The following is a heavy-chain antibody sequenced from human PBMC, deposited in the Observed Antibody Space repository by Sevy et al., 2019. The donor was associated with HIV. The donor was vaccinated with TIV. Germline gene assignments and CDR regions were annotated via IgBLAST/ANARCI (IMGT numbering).Heavy chain of an antibody. Sequence: GGSLRLSCVASGFTFRSFSMHWVRQAPGKGLEWVAAIWYDGRTERYADSVQGRFIISRDNTKKTLHLQMNSLRAEDTALYYGARDAARVIVPTAGFDSWGQGTLVTVSS. J-gene: IGHJ5*01. CDR2: IWYDGRTE. V-gene: IGHV3-33*01. D-gene: IGHD6-13*01. CDR3: ARDAARVIVPTAGFDS. CDR1: GFTFRSFS.